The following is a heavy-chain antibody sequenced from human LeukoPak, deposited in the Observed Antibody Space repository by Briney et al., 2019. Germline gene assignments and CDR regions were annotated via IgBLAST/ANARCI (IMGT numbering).Heavy chain of an antibody. CDR3: ARDGWRGSGNLDY. V-gene: IGHV3-33*01. D-gene: IGHD3-10*01. Sequence: GGSLRLSCAASGFTFSSYGMHWVRQAPGKGLEWVAVIWYDGSNKYYADSVKGRFTISRDNSKNTLYLQMNSLRAEDTAVYYCARDGWRGSGNLDYWGQGTLVTVSS. CDR2: IWYDGSNK. J-gene: IGHJ4*02. CDR1: GFTFSSYG.